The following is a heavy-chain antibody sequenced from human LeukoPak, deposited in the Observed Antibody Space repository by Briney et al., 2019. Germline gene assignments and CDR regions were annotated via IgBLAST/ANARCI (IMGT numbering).Heavy chain of an antibody. V-gene: IGHV4-4*09. D-gene: IGHD6-13*01. CDR1: GGSISSYY. Sequence: PSETLSLTCTVSGGSISSYYWSWIRQPPGKGLEWIGYIYTSGSTNYNPSLKSRVTISVDTSKSQFSLKLSSVTAADTAVYYCARHPRIAAAGVFDYWGQGTLVTVSS. J-gene: IGHJ4*02. CDR2: IYTSGST. CDR3: ARHPRIAAAGVFDY.